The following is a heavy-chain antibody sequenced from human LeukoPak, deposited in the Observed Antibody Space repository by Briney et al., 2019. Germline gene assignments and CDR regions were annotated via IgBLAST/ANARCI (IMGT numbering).Heavy chain of an antibody. CDR2: IHTSGST. J-gene: IGHJ3*02. Sequence: PSETLSLTCTVSGDSISTYYWSWIRQPPGKGLEWIGYIHTSGSTNFNPSLKSRVTISVDTSKNQFSLKLSSMTAADTAVYYCSRNPPRDLFEIWGQGKLVTV. CDR3: SRNPPRDLFEI. V-gene: IGHV4-4*09. CDR1: GDSISTYY.